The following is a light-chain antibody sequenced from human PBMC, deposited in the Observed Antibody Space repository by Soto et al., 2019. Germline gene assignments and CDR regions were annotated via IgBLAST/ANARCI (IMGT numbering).Light chain of an antibody. CDR1: QSISSY. J-gene: IGKJ5*01. Sequence: MKHSAVAVSVSERNRVTITCRASQSISSYLNWYQQKPGKAPKLLIYAASSLQSGVPSRFSGSGSGTDFTLTIGSVEPEDFAMYYCLQRNQFGQGTRLANK. CDR3: LQRNQ. V-gene: IGKV1-39*01. CDR2: AAS.